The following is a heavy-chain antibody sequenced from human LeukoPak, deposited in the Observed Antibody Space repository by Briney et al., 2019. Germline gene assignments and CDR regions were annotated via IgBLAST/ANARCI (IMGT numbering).Heavy chain of an antibody. V-gene: IGHV3-64D*06. D-gene: IGHD6-13*01. CDR3: VKDLYKGDSSSWYYFHY. CDR1: GFIISNYA. J-gene: IGHJ4*02. CDR2: ISANGGRT. Sequence: GGSLRLSCSASGFIISNYAMHWVRQAPGKGLEYVSAISANGGRTYYADSVKGRFTISRDNSKNTLYLKMSSLRAEDTAIYHCVKDLYKGDSSSWYYFHYWGQGTLVTVSS.